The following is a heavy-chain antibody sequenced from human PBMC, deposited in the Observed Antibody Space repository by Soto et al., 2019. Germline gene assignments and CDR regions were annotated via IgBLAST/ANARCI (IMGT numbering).Heavy chain of an antibody. J-gene: IGHJ6*02. Sequence: SETLSLTCTVSGGSISSGGYYWSWIRQHPRKGLEWIGYIYYSGSTYYNPSLKSRVTISVDTSKNQFSLKLSSVTAADTAVYYCARDRSGRYGMDVWGQGTTVTVSS. CDR2: IYYSGST. D-gene: IGHD1-26*01. CDR1: GGSISSGGYY. CDR3: ARDRSGRYGMDV. V-gene: IGHV4-31*03.